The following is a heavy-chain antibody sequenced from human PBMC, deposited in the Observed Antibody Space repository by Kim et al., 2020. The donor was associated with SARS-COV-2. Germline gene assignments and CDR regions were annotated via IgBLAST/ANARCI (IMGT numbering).Heavy chain of an antibody. J-gene: IGHJ4*02. D-gene: IGHD2-21*01. V-gene: IGHV4-30-4*01. CDR2: IYYSGST. Sequence: SETLSLTCTVSGGSISSGDYYWSWIRQPPGKGLEWIGYIYYSGSTYYNPSLKSRVTISVDTSKNQFSLKLSSVTAADTAVYYCARDPRWLLTRGGYFDYWGQGTLVTVSS. CDR3: ARDPRWLLTRGGYFDY. CDR1: GGSISSGDYY.